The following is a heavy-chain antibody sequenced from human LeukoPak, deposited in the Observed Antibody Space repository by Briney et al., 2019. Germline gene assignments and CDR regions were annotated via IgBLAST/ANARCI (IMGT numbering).Heavy chain of an antibody. CDR1: GGSFSGYY. CDR3: ARGRGYDSRADAFDI. J-gene: IGHJ3*02. V-gene: IGHV4-34*01. Sequence: PSETLSLTCAVYGGSFSGYYWSWLRQPPGNGLEWIGEINHSGSTNYNPSLKSRVTISVDTSKNQFSLKLSSVTAADTAVYYCARGRGYDSRADAFDIWGQGTMVTVSS. D-gene: IGHD3-22*01. CDR2: INHSGST.